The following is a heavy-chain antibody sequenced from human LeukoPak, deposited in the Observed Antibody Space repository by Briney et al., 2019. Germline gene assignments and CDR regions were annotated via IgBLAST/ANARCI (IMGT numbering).Heavy chain of an antibody. J-gene: IGHJ4*02. Sequence: ASVKVSCKASGYTFTGYYMHWVRQAPGQGLEWMGWINPNSGGTNYAQKFQGRVTMTRDTSISTAYMELSRLRSDDTAVYYCARVYLGYSGYDYYYFDYWGQGTLVTVSS. CDR1: GYTFTGYY. V-gene: IGHV1-2*02. CDR2: INPNSGGT. D-gene: IGHD5-12*01. CDR3: ARVYLGYSGYDYYYFDY.